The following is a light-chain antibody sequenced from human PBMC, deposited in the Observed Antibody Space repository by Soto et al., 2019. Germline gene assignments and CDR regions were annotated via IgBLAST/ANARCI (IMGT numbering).Light chain of an antibody. Sequence: QSALTQPASVSGSPGQSITISWTGSSSDVGGYNYASWYQQYPGKAPSLMIYEVSNRPSGVSDRFSGSKSGNTASLTISGLQAEDEADYYCQSYDTKLSGSVFGGGTK. J-gene: IGLJ3*02. CDR2: EVS. V-gene: IGLV2-14*01. CDR1: SSDVGGYNY. CDR3: QSYDTKLSGSV.